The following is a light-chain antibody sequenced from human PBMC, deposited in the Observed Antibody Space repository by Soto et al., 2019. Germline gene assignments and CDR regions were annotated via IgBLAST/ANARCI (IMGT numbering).Light chain of an antibody. J-gene: IGLJ1*01. Sequence: QSALTQPASVSGSPGQSITISCTGTSSDVGGYNYVSWYQQHPGKAPKLIIYDVSNRPSGVSNRFSGSKSGNTASLTISGLQAEDEADYYCNSYTSSSLYVFGTGTKVTVL. V-gene: IGLV2-14*03. CDR1: SSDVGGYNY. CDR2: DVS. CDR3: NSYTSSSLYV.